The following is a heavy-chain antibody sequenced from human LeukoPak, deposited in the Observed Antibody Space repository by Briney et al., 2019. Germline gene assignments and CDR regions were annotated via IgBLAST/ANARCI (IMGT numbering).Heavy chain of an antibody. D-gene: IGHD2-21*01. CDR3: ATCEEVSRAMGAFDI. Sequence: GASVKVSCKASGYTFTNYYMHWVRQAPGQGLEWMGIINPSGGNTRYAQRFQGRVIMTRDTSTSTVCMELSSLRSEDTAVYYCATCEEVSRAMGAFDIWGLGTMVTVSS. V-gene: IGHV1-46*01. CDR1: GYTFTNYY. CDR2: INPSGGNT. J-gene: IGHJ3*02.